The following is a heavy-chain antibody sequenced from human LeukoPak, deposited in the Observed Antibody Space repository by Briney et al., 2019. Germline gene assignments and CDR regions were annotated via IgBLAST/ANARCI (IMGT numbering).Heavy chain of an antibody. CDR1: GFTFSSYG. CDR3: ARGVVPAAYYYYGMDV. V-gene: IGHV3-33*01. D-gene: IGHD2-2*01. Sequence: GGSLRLSCAASGFTFSSYGMHWVRQAPGKGLEWVAVIWYDGSNKYYADSVKGRFTISRDNSKNTLYLQMNSLRAEDTAVYYCARGVVPAAYYYYGMDVWGQGTTVTVSS. J-gene: IGHJ6*02. CDR2: IWYDGSNK.